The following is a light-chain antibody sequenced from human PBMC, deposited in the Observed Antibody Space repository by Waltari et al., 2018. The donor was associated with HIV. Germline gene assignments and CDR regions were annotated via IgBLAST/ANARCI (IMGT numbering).Light chain of an antibody. V-gene: IGLV3-25*03. CDR2: KDR. Sequence: SYDLTQSPSMSVSPGQTATITCSGEALPQEYVYWYQQKPGQAPLLVIYKDRQRPSGIPERLSGSSSGTTATLTISAVQAEDEADYYCQSTDNTGTYVVFGGGTKLTVL. J-gene: IGLJ2*01. CDR1: ALPQEY. CDR3: QSTDNTGTYVV.